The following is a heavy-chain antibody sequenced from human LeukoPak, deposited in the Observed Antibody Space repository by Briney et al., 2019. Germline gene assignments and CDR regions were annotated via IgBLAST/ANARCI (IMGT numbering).Heavy chain of an antibody. CDR3: ARGGNYGDYDGYFDY. V-gene: IGHV4-59*08. Sequence: SETLSLTCAVSGGSISSYYWSWIRQPPGKGLEWIGYIYYSGSTNYNPSLRSRVTISVDTSKNQFSLKLSSVTAADTAVYYCARGGNYGDYDGYFDYWGQGTLVTVSS. J-gene: IGHJ4*02. D-gene: IGHD4-17*01. CDR2: IYYSGST. CDR1: GGSISSYY.